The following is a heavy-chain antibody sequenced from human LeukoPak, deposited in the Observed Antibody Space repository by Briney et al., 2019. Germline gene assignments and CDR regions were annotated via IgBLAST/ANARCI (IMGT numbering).Heavy chain of an antibody. CDR3: ARVAGSIDY. J-gene: IGHJ4*02. CDR2: MNLKSGYT. V-gene: IGHV1-8*03. D-gene: IGHD6-19*01. CDR1: GYTFTTYD. Sequence: ASVKVSCKASGYTFTTYDINWVRQASGQGLEWMGWMNLKSGYTGYAQKFQGRVTITGDTSISTAYMELSSLRPEDTAVYYCARVAGSIDYWGQGTLVTVSS.